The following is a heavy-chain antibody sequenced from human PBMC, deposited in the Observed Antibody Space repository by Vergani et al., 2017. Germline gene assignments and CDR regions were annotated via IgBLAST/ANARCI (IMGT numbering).Heavy chain of an antibody. V-gene: IGHV1-2*02. CDR3: ARDRPLRYYYDSSGYYRDSYYFDY. CDR2: INPNSGGT. CDR1: GYTFTGYY. Sequence: QVQLVQSGAEVKKPGASVKVSCKASGYTFTGYYMHWVRQAPGQGLEWMGWINPNSGGTNYAQKFQGRVTMTRDTSISTAYMELSRLGSDDTAVYYCARDRPLRYYYDSSGYYRDSYYFDYWGQGTLVTVSS. D-gene: IGHD3-22*01. J-gene: IGHJ4*02.